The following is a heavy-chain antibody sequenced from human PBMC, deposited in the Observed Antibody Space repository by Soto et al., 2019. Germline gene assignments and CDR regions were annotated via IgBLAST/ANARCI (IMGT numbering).Heavy chain of an antibody. Sequence: GGSLRLSCVVSGFTFSSYSMNWVRQAPGKGLEWVSSISSGGEYTYHADSVKGRFTISRDNAKNSVYLQMNSLTAEDTALYYCARDFKESQYYYYCMDVWGKGTTVTVSS. J-gene: IGHJ6*03. CDR1: GFTFSSYS. D-gene: IGHD3-10*01. CDR2: ISSGGEYT. V-gene: IGHV3-21*06. CDR3: ARDFKESQYYYYCMDV.